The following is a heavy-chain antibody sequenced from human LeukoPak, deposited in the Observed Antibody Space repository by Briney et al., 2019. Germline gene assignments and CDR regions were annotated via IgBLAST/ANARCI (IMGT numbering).Heavy chain of an antibody. Sequence: SVKVSCKASGGTFSSYAISWVRQAPGQGLEWMGGIIPIFGTANYAQKFQGRVTITTDESTSTAYMELSSLRSEDTAVYYCARDASGRYFDWLSFYYFDYWGQGTLVTVSS. CDR3: ARDASGRYFDWLSFYYFDY. CDR2: IIPIFGTA. J-gene: IGHJ4*02. CDR1: GGTFSSYA. D-gene: IGHD3-9*01. V-gene: IGHV1-69*05.